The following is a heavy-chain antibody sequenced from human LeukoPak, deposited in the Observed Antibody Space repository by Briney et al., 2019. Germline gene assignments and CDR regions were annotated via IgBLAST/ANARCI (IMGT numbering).Heavy chain of an antibody. Sequence: GGSLRLSCAASGFAFNSYSMNWVRQAPGKGLEWVASITTSSTYMHYADSVKGRFTISRDNAKNSLYLQMNSLRADDTAVYFCARHRYYLDYWGQGTLVTVSS. J-gene: IGHJ4*02. CDR2: ITTSSTYM. CDR1: GFAFNSYS. V-gene: IGHV3-21*01. CDR3: ARHRYYLDY.